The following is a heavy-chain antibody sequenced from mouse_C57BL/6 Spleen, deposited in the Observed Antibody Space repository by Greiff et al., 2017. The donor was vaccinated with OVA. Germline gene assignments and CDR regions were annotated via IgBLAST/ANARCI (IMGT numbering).Heavy chain of an antibody. CDR2: ISSGSSTI. CDR3: ARTAYSNSGAWFAY. V-gene: IGHV5-17*01. J-gene: IGHJ3*01. Sequence: EVKVVESGGGLVKPGGSLKLSCAASGFTFSDYGMHWVRQAPEKGLEWVAYISSGSSTIYYADTVKGRFTISRDNAKNTLFLQMTSLRSEDTAMYYCARTAYSNSGAWFAYWGQGTLVTVSA. D-gene: IGHD2-5*01. CDR1: GFTFSDYG.